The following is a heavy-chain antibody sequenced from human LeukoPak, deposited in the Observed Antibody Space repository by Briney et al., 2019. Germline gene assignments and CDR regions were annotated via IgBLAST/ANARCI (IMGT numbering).Heavy chain of an antibody. V-gene: IGHV3-74*01. Sequence: GGSLRLSCVASGFTFSSHWMHWVRQVPGKGLMWVSRINGDGSRIHYGDSVKGRFTISRDNAKNTLYLQMTSLRGDDTAIYFCSRDALGGRTKFDSWGHGSLVTVSS. CDR1: GFTFSSHW. CDR2: INGDGSRI. D-gene: IGHD3-16*01. J-gene: IGHJ4*01. CDR3: SRDALGGRTKFDS.